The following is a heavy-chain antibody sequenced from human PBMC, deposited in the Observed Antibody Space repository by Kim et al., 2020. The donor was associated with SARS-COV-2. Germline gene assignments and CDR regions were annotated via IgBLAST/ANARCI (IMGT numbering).Heavy chain of an antibody. D-gene: IGHD1-1*01. CDR2: ISSNGGST. V-gene: IGHV3-64D*06. Sequence: GGSLRLSCSASGFTFSSYAMHWVRQAPGKGLEYVSAISSNGGSTYYADSVKGRFTISRDNSENTLYLQMSSLRAEDTAVYYCVKDRPPSYKAGYYFDYWGQGTLVTVSS. J-gene: IGHJ4*02. CDR3: VKDRPPSYKAGYYFDY. CDR1: GFTFSSYA.